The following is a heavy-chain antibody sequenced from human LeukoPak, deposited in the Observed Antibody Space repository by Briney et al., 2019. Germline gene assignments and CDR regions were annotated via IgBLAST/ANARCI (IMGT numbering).Heavy chain of an antibody. CDR3: ARYAYYYASGSYPSTERVFDY. Sequence: GGSLRLSCAASGFTFSSYWMHWVRQAPGKGLVWFSRINSDGSSTSYADSVKGRFTISRDNAKNSLYLQMNSLRAEDTAVYYCARYAYYYASGSYPSTERVFDYWGQGTLVTVSS. J-gene: IGHJ4*02. CDR2: INSDGSST. V-gene: IGHV3-74*01. CDR1: GFTFSSYW. D-gene: IGHD3-10*01.